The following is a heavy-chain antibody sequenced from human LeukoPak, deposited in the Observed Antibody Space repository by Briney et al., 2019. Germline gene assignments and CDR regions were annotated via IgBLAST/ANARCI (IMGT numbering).Heavy chain of an antibody. Sequence: GESLKISCKGSGYSFTTYWIGWVRQMPGKGLEWMGIIYPGDSDTRYSPSFQGQVTISADKSISTAYLQWSSLKASDTAMYYCARQVSVYSSSWYGAFDIWGQGTMVTVSS. CDR2: IYPGDSDT. J-gene: IGHJ3*02. D-gene: IGHD6-13*01. CDR3: ARQVSVYSSSWYGAFDI. V-gene: IGHV5-51*01. CDR1: GYSFTTYW.